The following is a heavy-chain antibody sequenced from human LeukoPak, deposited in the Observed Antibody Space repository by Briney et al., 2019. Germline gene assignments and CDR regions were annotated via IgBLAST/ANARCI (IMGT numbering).Heavy chain of an antibody. V-gene: IGHV1-46*01. CDR1: GYTFTSYY. CDR2: INPSGGST. D-gene: IGHD6-6*01. J-gene: IGHJ4*02. CDR3: ARDGAEYSSSLTGYYFDY. Sequence: ASVTVSCKASGYTFTSYYMHWVRQAPGQGLEWMGIINPSGGSTSYAQKFQGRVTMTRDMSTSTVYMELSSLRSEDTAVYYCARDGAEYSSSLTGYYFDYWGQGTLVTVSS.